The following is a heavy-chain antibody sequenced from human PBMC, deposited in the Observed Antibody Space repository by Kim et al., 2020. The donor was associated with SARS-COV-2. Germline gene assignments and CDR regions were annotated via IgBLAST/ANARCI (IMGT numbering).Heavy chain of an antibody. CDR1: GDSVSSHDAV. D-gene: IGHD3-10*01. Sequence: SQTLSLTCAISGDSVSSHDAVWNWIRQSPSRGLEWLGRTYFRSKWIYDYAESVKSRITINPDTSNNQFSLQLNSVTPEDTAIYYCAREPAIFRGVLNPLHFWGQGTLVSVSS. J-gene: IGHJ4*02. V-gene: IGHV6-1*01. CDR3: AREPAIFRGVLNPLHF. CDR2: TYFRSKWIY.